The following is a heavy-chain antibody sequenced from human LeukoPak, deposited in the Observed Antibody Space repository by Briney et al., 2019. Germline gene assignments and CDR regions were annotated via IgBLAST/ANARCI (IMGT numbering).Heavy chain of an antibody. J-gene: IGHJ4*02. CDR2: IIPIFGTA. V-gene: IGHV1-69*13. Sequence: SVKVSCKASGGTFGSYAISWVRQAPGQGLEWMGGIIPIFGTANYAQKFQGRVTITADESTSTAYMELSSLRSEDTAVYYCARYCSSTSCYGFDYWGQGTLVTVSS. CDR3: ARYCSSTSCYGFDY. CDR1: GGTFGSYA. D-gene: IGHD2-2*01.